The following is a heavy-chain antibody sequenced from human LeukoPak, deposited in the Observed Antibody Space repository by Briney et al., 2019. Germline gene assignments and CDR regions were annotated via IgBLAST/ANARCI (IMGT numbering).Heavy chain of an antibody. CDR3: ARRYYYDISGYYYYYTDV. J-gene: IGHJ6*03. CDR2: INYSGST. Sequence: SETLSLTCTVSGGSTSAYYWTWIRQPPGKGLEWIAYINYSGSTKYNPSLQSRVAMSIDTSKNQFSLRLSSVTAADTAVYYCARRYYYDISGYYYYYTDVWGKGTTVTVSS. CDR1: GGSTSAYY. V-gene: IGHV4-59*01. D-gene: IGHD3-22*01.